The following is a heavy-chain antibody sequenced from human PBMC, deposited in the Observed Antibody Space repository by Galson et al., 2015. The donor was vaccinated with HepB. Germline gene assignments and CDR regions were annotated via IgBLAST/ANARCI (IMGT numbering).Heavy chain of an antibody. CDR1: GFTFSSYS. V-gene: IGHV3-21*04. CDR2: ISSSSSYI. Sequence: SLRLSCAASGFTFSSYSMNWVRQAPGKGLEWVSSISSSSSYIYYADSVKGRFTISRDNSKNTLYLQMNSLRAEDTAVYYCAKVTAVAVNDAFDIWGQGTMVTVSS. CDR3: AKVTAVAVNDAFDI. J-gene: IGHJ3*02. D-gene: IGHD6-19*01.